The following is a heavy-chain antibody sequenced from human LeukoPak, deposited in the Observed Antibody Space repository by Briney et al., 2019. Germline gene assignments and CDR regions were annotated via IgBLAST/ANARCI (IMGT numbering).Heavy chain of an antibody. Sequence: SLRPSCAASGFTPTSFEMNWVCPAPGEGLGWGSYTSSSVSTTYYTDSVKGRLTISRDNAKNTLCLRMNSLRAENTAVFYSAELGITMIGGVWCEGKGHTISSGSGFDP. CDR2: TSSSVSTT. J-gene: IGHJ5*02. CDR1: GFTPTSFE. V-gene: IGHV3-48*03. CDR3: AELGITMIGGVWCEGKGHTISSGSGFDP. D-gene: IGHD3-10*02.